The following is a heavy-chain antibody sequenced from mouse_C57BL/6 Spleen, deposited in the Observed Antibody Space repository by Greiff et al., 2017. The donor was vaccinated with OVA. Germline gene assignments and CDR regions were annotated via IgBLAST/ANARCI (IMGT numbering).Heavy chain of an antibody. V-gene: IGHV1-26*01. J-gene: IGHJ1*03. Sequence: EVQLQQSGPELVKPGASVKISCKASGYTFTDYYMNWVKQSHGKSLEWIGDINPNNGGTSYNQKFKGKATLTVDKSSSTAYMELRSLTSEDSAVYYCALRGTGTWYFDVWGTGTTVTVSS. CDR1: GYTFTDYY. CDR3: ALRGTGTWYFDV. CDR2: INPNNGGT. D-gene: IGHD4-1*01.